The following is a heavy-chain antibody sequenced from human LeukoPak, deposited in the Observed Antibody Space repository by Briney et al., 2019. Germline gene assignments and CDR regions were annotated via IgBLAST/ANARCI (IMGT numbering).Heavy chain of an antibody. J-gene: IGHJ4*02. CDR1: GFTVSSNY. V-gene: IGHV3-66*01. D-gene: IGHD2-2*01. CDR2: IYGGGST. Sequence: PGGSLRLSCAASGFTVSSNYMSWVRQAPGKGLEWVSIIYGGGSTYYTDSVRGRFIISRDISKNTLYLQMNSLRAEDTAVYYCARVGDCGRASCYAIDYWGQGTLVTVSS. CDR3: ARVGDCGRASCYAIDY.